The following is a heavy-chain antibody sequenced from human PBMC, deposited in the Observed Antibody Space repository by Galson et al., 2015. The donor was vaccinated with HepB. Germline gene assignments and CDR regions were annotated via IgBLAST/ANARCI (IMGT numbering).Heavy chain of an antibody. J-gene: IGHJ3*02. Sequence: SLRLSCAASGFTFGDYAMSWFRQAPGKGLEWVGFIRSKAYGGTTEYAASVKGRFTISRDDSKSIAYLQMNSLKTEDTAVYYCTRGYDILTGYYRTNDAFDIWGQGTMVTVSS. CDR2: IRSKAYGGTT. CDR1: GFTFGDYA. D-gene: IGHD3-9*01. V-gene: IGHV3-49*03. CDR3: TRGYDILTGYYRTNDAFDI.